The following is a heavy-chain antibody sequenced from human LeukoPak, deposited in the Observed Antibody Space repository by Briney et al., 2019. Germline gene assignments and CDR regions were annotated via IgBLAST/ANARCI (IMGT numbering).Heavy chain of an antibody. CDR3: ARALGPTYGSGSSPFGY. CDR2: SYHSGST. V-gene: IGHV4-30-2*01. D-gene: IGHD3-10*01. CDR1: GGSISSGGYY. Sequence: SQTLSLTCSVSGGSISSGGYYWSWIRQPPGKGLEWIGYSYHSGSTYYNPSLKSRVTISVDRSKNQFSLKLSSVTAADTAVYHCARALGPTYGSGSSPFGYWGQGTLVTVSS. J-gene: IGHJ4*02.